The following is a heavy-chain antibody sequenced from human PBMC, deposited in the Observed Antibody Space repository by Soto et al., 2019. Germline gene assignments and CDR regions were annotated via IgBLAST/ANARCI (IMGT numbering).Heavy chain of an antibody. J-gene: IGHJ6*02. CDR1: GFTFSNAW. Sequence: LRLSCAASGFTFSNAWVNWVRQAPGKGLEWVGRIKSKTDGGTTDYAAPVKGRFTISRDDSKNTLYLQMNSLKTEDTAVYYCTTVRRVGSNYYYYYYGMDVWGQGTRVTFS. V-gene: IGHV3-15*07. CDR3: TTVRRVGSNYYYYYYGMDV. CDR2: IKSKTDGGTT. D-gene: IGHD2-15*01.